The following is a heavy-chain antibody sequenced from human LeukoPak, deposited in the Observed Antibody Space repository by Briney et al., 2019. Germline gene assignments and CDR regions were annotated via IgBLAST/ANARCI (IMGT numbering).Heavy chain of an antibody. V-gene: IGHV3-48*01. D-gene: IGHD2-2*01. CDR1: GFTFSTYS. J-gene: IGHJ6*02. Sequence: GGSLRLSCAASGFTFSTYSMNWVRQAPGKGLEWVSYISSSGGTIYYTDSVKGRFTASRDNAKESLYLQMNSLRAEDTAVYYCARSTSPKYGMDVWGQGTTVTVSS. CDR3: ARSTSPKYGMDV. CDR2: ISSSGGTI.